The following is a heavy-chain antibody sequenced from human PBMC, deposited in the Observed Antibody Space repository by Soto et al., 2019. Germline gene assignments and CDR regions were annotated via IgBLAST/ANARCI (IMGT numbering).Heavy chain of an antibody. CDR3: ARGSWPRNWFDP. D-gene: IGHD2-15*01. Sequence: ASVKVSCKASGYTFTSYAMHWVRQAPGQRLEWMGWINAGNGNTKYSQKFQGRVTITRDTSASTAYMELSSLRSEDTAVYYCARGSWPRNWFDPWGQGTLVTVSS. CDR2: INAGNGNT. CDR1: GYTFTSYA. J-gene: IGHJ5*02. V-gene: IGHV1-3*01.